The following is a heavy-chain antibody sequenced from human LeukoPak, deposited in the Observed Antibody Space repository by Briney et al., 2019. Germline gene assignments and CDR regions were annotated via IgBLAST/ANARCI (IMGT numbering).Heavy chain of an antibody. CDR1: GYTFTSYG. CDR2: ISAYNGNT. J-gene: IGHJ3*02. Sequence: ASVKVSCKASGYTFTSYGISWVRQAPGQGLEWMGWISAYNGNTNYAQKLQGRVTMTTDTSTSTAYMELRRLRSDDTAVYYCARDGYSYGYDAFDIWGQGTMVTVSS. V-gene: IGHV1-18*01. D-gene: IGHD5-18*01. CDR3: ARDGYSYGYDAFDI.